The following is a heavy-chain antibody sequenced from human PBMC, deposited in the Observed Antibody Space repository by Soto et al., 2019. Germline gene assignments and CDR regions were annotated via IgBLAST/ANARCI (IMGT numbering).Heavy chain of an antibody. J-gene: IGHJ4*02. D-gene: IGHD1-26*01. CDR3: ARLVSGRYYAFDY. CDR2: INPNSGGT. Sequence: GASVKVSCKASGYTFTGYYMHWVRQAPGQGLEWMGWINPNSGGTNYAQKFQGWVTMTRDTSISTAYMELSRLRSDDTAVYYCARLVSGRYYAFDYWGQGTLVTVSS. CDR1: GYTFTGYY. V-gene: IGHV1-2*04.